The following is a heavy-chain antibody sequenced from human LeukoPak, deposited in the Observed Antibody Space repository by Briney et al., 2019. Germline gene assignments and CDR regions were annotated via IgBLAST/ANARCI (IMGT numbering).Heavy chain of an antibody. CDR3: ARSDWFDP. J-gene: IGHJ5*02. Sequence: GGSLRLSCSASGFVFSIYTMYWVRQTPGKGPEYVSTISGSGNGFSIYYADSVKGRFTISRDNAKNTLYLQMNSLRVEDTTVYYCARSDWFDPWGQGTLSPSPQ. D-gene: IGHD3-3*01. V-gene: IGHV3-64*04. CDR2: ISGSGNGFSI. CDR1: GFVFSIYT.